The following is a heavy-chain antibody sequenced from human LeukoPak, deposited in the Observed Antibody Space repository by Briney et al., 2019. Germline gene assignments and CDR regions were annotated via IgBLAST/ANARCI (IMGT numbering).Heavy chain of an antibody. V-gene: IGHV4-61*02. D-gene: IGHD3-22*01. J-gene: IGHJ4*02. CDR2: IYTSGTT. Sequence: SETLSLTCTVSGGSISSGTYYWTWIRQPAGKGLEWVGRIYTSGTTNYNPSLKSRVTISLDTSKNQFSLKLSSVTAADTAVYYCARDHQYYYDSSGYHSFFDYWGQGTLVTVSS. CDR3: ARDHQYYYDSSGYHSFFDY. CDR1: GGSISSGTYY.